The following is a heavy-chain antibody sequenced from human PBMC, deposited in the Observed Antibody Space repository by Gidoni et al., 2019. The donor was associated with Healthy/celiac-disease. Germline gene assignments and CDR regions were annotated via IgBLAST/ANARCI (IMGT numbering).Heavy chain of an antibody. J-gene: IGHJ5*02. CDR3: ARGRQSLYYGPRDWFDP. CDR1: GGSFSGYY. CDR2: INHSGST. V-gene: IGHV4-34*01. D-gene: IGHD3-10*01. Sequence: QVQLQQWGAGLLKPSETLSLTCAVYGGSFSGYYWSWIRQPPGKGLEWIGEINHSGSTNYNPSLKSRVTISVDTSKNQFSLKLSSVTAADTAVYYCARGRQSLYYGPRDWFDPWGQGTLVTVSS.